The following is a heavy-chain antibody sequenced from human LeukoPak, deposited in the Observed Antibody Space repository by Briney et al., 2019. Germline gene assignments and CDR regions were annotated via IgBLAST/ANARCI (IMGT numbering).Heavy chain of an antibody. CDR2: ISWNSGSI. J-gene: IGHJ4*02. CDR1: GSTFDDYA. CDR3: AKCDSSGFIDY. V-gene: IGHV3-9*01. Sequence: GRSLRLSCAASGSTFDDYAMHWVRQAPGKGLEWASGISWNSGSIGYADSVKGRFTISRDNAKNSLYLQMNSLRAEDTALYYCAKCDSSGFIDYWGQGTLVTVSS. D-gene: IGHD6-19*01.